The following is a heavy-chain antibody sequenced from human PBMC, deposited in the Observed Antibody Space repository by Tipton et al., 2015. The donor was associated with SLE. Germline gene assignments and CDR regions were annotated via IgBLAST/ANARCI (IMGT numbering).Heavy chain of an antibody. Sequence: TLSLTCAVYGGSFSRYYWSWIRQPPGKGLEWIGEINHSGGTNYNPSLKSRVTISVDTSKNQFSLKLSSVTAADTAVYYCARAPGLDRDYYYYYYMDVWGKGTTVTVSS. D-gene: IGHD3/OR15-3a*01. CDR2: INHSGGT. CDR3: ARAPGLDRDYYYYYYMDV. V-gene: IGHV4-34*01. J-gene: IGHJ6*03. CDR1: GGSFSRYY.